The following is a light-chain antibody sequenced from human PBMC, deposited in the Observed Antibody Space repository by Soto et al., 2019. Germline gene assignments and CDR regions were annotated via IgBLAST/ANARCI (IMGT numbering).Light chain of an antibody. CDR1: QSISSY. J-gene: IGKJ1*01. V-gene: IGKV1-39*01. CDR3: QQSYSTPT. CDR2: AAS. Sequence: DIQMTQSPSSLSASVGDRVTITCRASQSISSYLNWYQQKPGKAPKVLIYAASSLQSGVPSRFSGSGSGTDFTLTISSLPPEDFATYYCQQSYSTPTFGQGTKVDIK.